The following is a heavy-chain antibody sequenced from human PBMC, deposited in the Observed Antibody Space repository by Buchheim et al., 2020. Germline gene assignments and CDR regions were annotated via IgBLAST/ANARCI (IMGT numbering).Heavy chain of an antibody. Sequence: QVQLVESGGGVVQPGRSLRLSCAASGFTFSSYGMHWVRQTPGKGLEWVAFIRYDGSNKYYADSVKGRFTISRDNSNNTLYLQMNSLRAEDTAVYYCAKDSGHDSSVYYYYGMDVWGQGTT. V-gene: IGHV3-30*02. CDR2: IRYDGSNK. CDR1: GFTFSSYG. D-gene: IGHD3-22*01. CDR3: AKDSGHDSSVYYYYGMDV. J-gene: IGHJ6*02.